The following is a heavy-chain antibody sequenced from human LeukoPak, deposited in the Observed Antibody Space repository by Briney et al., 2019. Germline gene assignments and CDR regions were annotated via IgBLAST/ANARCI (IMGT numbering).Heavy chain of an antibody. CDR3: ARATNWRLQSSSHFDY. CDR2: INPNSGGT. V-gene: IGHV1-2*02. Sequence: ASVKVSCKASGYTFTSYYMHWVRQAPGQGLEWMGWINPNSGGTNYAQKFQDRVAMTTDTSISTAYMELSRLSSDDTAVYFCARATNWRLQSSSHFDYWGQGTLVTVSS. CDR1: GYTFTSYY. J-gene: IGHJ4*02. D-gene: IGHD4-11*01.